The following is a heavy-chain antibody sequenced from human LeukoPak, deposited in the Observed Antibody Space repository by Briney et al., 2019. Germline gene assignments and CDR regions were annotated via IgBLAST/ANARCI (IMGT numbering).Heavy chain of an antibody. CDR1: GGAISSDY. D-gene: IGHD6-19*01. CDR2: IYYSGST. V-gene: IGHV4-59*01. CDR3: ARDKGVGSGDAFDI. Sequence: SETLSLTCTVSGGAISSDYWSWVRQPPGKGLEWGGYIYYSGSTNYNPSLKSRVTISVDTSKNPFSLKLSSVTAADTAVYYCARDKGVGSGDAFDIWGQGTMVTVSS. J-gene: IGHJ3*02.